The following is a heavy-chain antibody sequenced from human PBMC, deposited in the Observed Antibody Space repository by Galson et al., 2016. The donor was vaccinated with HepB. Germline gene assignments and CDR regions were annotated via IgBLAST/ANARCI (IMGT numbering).Heavy chain of an antibody. V-gene: IGHV3-74*01. CDR3: VRDGTGAGHDLDH. J-gene: IGHJ4*02. CDR2: IKNNGRNT. D-gene: IGHD1-1*01. Sequence: SLRLSCAASGFTFSTYWMHWVRQAPGKGLVWVSCIKNNGRNTYYADSVKGQFTISRDNAKNTLDLQMNSLRAEDTALYFCVRDGTGAGHDLDHWGQGALVTVSS. CDR1: GFTFSTYW.